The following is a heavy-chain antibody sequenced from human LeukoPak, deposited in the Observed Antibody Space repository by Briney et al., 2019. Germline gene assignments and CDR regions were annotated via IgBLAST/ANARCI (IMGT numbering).Heavy chain of an antibody. V-gene: IGHV3-74*01. Sequence: PGGSLRLSCAASGFGFSNFWMHWVRQAPGMGLVWVSQINPDGTAALYADSVKGRFTISRDNAKNTLYLQMNTLRADDTAVYYCAKGSNFAFDNWGQGILVTVSS. D-gene: IGHD1-1*01. CDR3: AKGSNFAFDN. CDR2: INPDGTAA. J-gene: IGHJ4*02. CDR1: GFGFSNFW.